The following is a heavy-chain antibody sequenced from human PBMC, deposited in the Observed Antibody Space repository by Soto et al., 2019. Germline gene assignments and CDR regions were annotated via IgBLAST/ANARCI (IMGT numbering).Heavy chain of an antibody. CDR2: IWSDGSNK. CDR3: ARDGSNKPGFYYGMDV. Sequence: LRLSCTASGFTFSSNGMHWVRQAPGKGLEWVAVIWSDGSNKYYADSVKGRFTIFRDNSKSTLYLQMNGLRAEDTAVYYCARDGSNKPGFYYGMDVWGQGTTVTVSS. J-gene: IGHJ6*02. D-gene: IGHD6-13*01. V-gene: IGHV3-33*01. CDR1: GFTFSSNG.